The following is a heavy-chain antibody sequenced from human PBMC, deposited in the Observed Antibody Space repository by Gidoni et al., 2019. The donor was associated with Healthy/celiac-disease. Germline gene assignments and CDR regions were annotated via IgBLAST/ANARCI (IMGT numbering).Heavy chain of an antibody. CDR3: ARANYGSGSYYIPS. CDR2: IYYSGST. Sequence: QVQLQESGPGLVKPSQTLSLTCTVSGCSLSSGDYYWSWIRQPPGKGLEWIGYIYYSGSTYYNPSLKSRVTISVDTSKYQFSLKLSSVTAADTAVYYCARANYGSGSYYIPSWGQGTLVTVSS. CDR1: GCSLSSGDYY. V-gene: IGHV4-30-4*01. D-gene: IGHD3-10*01. J-gene: IGHJ5*02.